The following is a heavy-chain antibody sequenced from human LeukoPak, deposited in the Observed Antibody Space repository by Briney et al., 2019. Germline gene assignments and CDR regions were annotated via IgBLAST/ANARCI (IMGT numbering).Heavy chain of an antibody. CDR3: ARDYDYGAFDY. J-gene: IGHJ4*02. CDR2: IYYSGST. Sequence: ASQTLSLTCTVSGGSISSGDYYWSWIRQPPGKGLEWIGYIYYSGSTYYNPSLKSRVTISVDTSKNQLSLKLSSVTAADTAVYYCARDYDYGAFDYWGQGTLVTVSS. CDR1: GGSISSGDYY. D-gene: IGHD4-17*01. V-gene: IGHV4-30-4*01.